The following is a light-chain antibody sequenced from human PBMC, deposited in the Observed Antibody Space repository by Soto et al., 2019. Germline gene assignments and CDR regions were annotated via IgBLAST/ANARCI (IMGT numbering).Light chain of an antibody. CDR3: QQSYSTLLFT. J-gene: IGKJ4*01. V-gene: IGKV1-39*01. CDR2: AAS. CDR1: QSISSY. Sequence: DIQMTQSPSSLSASVGDRVTITCRASQSISSYLNWYQQKPGKAPKLLIYAASSLQSEVPSRFSGSGSGTDFTLTISSLQPEDFATYYCQQSYSTLLFTFGGGTKVDIK.